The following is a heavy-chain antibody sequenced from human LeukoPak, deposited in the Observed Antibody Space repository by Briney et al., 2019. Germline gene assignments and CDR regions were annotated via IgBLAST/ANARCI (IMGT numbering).Heavy chain of an antibody. V-gene: IGHV3-30*02. CDR2: TRYDGSDK. Sequence: GGSLRLSCEASGFTFGSCGMHWVRQAPGKGLEWVAYTRYDGSDKYYIDSVKGRFTIARDNSKKTLYLQMTSLRPDDTAVYFCAKDEGVGASYFDYWGQGTLVAVSS. J-gene: IGHJ4*02. D-gene: IGHD1-26*01. CDR3: AKDEGVGASYFDY. CDR1: GFTFGSCG.